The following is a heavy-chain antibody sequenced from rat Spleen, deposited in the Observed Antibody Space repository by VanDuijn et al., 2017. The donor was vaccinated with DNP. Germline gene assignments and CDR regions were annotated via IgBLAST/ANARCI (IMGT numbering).Heavy chain of an antibody. Sequence: QVQLKESGPSLVQPSQTLSLTCTVSGFSLTDYSVHWVRQPPGKGLEWMGRIRNDGSPDYNSPLKSRLSISRDTSKSQVFLKMDSLQAEDTATYFCTRVSYSSDGFTYWGQGTLVTVSS. CDR1: GFSLTDYS. CDR3: TRVSYSSDGFTY. J-gene: IGHJ3*01. V-gene: IGHV2-19*01. CDR2: IRNDGSP. D-gene: IGHD1-2*01.